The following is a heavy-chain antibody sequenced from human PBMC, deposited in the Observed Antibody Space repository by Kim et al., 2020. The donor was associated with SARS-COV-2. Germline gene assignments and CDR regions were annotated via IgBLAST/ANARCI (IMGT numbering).Heavy chain of an antibody. CDR2: IYYSGST. D-gene: IGHD3-22*01. Sequence: SETLSLTCTVSGGSISSSSYYWGWIRQPPGKGLEWIGSIYYSGSTYYNPSLKSRVTISVDTSKNQFSLKLSSVTAADTAVYYCARLRSLGLVVWRPPWYFDLWGRGTLVTVSS. CDR1: GGSISSSSYY. J-gene: IGHJ2*01. CDR3: ARLRSLGLVVWRPPWYFDL. V-gene: IGHV4-39*01.